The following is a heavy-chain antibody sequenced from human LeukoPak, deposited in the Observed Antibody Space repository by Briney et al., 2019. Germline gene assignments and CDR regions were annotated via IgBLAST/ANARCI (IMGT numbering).Heavy chain of an antibody. CDR1: GGSISSSSYY. J-gene: IGHJ3*02. Sequence: SETLSLTCTVSGGSISSSSYYWGWIRQPPGKGLEWIATIYYSGTTYYNPSLKSRVTISVDRSKNQFSLNLSSVTAADTAVYYCAGAATHDAFDIWGQGTMVTVSS. D-gene: IGHD2-15*01. CDR2: IYYSGTT. CDR3: AGAATHDAFDI. V-gene: IGHV4-39*01.